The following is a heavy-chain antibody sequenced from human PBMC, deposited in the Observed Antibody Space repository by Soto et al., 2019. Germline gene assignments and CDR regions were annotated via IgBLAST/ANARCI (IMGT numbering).Heavy chain of an antibody. D-gene: IGHD2-8*02. CDR1: GGSFSGYY. Sequence: SETLSLTCAVYGGSFSGYYWTWIRQPPGTGLEWIGEINHSGSTNYNPSLKSRVTISVDTSKNQFSLKLTSVTAADTAVYYCARDQITGIFDYWGQGTLVTVS. CDR2: INHSGST. J-gene: IGHJ4*02. CDR3: ARDQITGIFDY. V-gene: IGHV4-34*01.